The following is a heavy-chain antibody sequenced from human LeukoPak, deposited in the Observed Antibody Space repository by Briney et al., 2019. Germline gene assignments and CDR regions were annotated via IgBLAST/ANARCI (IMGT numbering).Heavy chain of an antibody. CDR3: ARTLQEQEYSSGWYFGNWFDP. CDR1: GGSISSGDYY. V-gene: IGHV4-61*08. D-gene: IGHD6-19*01. J-gene: IGHJ5*02. Sequence: SETLSLTCTVSGGSISSGDYYWSWIRQPPGKGLEWIGYIYYSGSTNYNPSLKSRVTISVDTSKNQFSLKLSSVTAADTAVYYCARTLQEQEYSSGWYFGNWFDPWGQGTLVTVSS. CDR2: IYYSGST.